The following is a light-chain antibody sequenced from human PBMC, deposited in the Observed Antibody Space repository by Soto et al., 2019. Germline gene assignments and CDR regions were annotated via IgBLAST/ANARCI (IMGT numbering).Light chain of an antibody. CDR1: QSVSSK. CDR2: DTS. J-gene: IGKJ5*01. Sequence: DIVMTQSPATLSVSPGERAALSCRASQSVSSKLAWYRQRPGQAPRLVIYDTSTRATGVPARFSGSGSGTEFTLTISSLQSEDFGVYYCQQYNDWFSITFGQGTRLEIK. V-gene: IGKV3-15*01. CDR3: QQYNDWFSIT.